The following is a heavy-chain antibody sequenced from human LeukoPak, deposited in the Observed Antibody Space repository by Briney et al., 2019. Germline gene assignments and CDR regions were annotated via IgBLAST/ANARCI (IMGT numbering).Heavy chain of an antibody. D-gene: IGHD2-15*01. V-gene: IGHV4-59*01. Sequence: SETLSLTCTVSGVSISSYYWSWIRQPPGKGLEWIGYIYYSGSTNYNPSLKSRVTISVDTSKNQFSLKLSSVTAADTAVYYCARGGRGVVVAATPLTSPFDYWGQGTLVTVSS. CDR1: GVSISSYY. CDR3: ARGGRGVVVAATPLTSPFDY. J-gene: IGHJ4*02. CDR2: IYYSGST.